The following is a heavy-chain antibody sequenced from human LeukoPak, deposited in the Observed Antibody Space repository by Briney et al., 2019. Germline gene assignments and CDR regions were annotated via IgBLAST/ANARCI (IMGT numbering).Heavy chain of an antibody. Sequence: PGGSLRLSCAASGFTFSSYGMHWVRQAPGKGLEWVAVISYDGSNKYYADSVKGRFTISRDNSKNTLYLQMNSLRAEDTAVYYCAKDRGCCTNGVCYRFDYWGQGTLVTVSS. CDR3: AKDRGCCTNGVCYRFDY. CDR1: GFTFSSYG. D-gene: IGHD2-8*01. CDR2: ISYDGSNK. J-gene: IGHJ4*02. V-gene: IGHV3-30*18.